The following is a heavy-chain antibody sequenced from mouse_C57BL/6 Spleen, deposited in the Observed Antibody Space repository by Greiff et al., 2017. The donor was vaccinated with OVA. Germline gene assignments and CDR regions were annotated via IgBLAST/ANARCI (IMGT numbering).Heavy chain of an antibody. J-gene: IGHJ2*01. D-gene: IGHD1-1*01. CDR1: GYAFSSSW. CDR3: ARAGGGLFYFDY. Sequence: QVQLQQSGPELVKPGASVKISCKASGYAFSSSWMNWVKQRPGKGLEWIGRIYPGDGDTNYNGKFKGKATLTADKSSSTAYMQLSSLTSEDSAVYFGARAGGGLFYFDYWGQGTTLTVSS. CDR2: IYPGDGDT. V-gene: IGHV1-82*01.